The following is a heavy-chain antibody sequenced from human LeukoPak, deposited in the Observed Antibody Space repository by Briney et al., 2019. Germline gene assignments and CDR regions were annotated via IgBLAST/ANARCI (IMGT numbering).Heavy chain of an antibody. V-gene: IGHV3-66*01. CDR1: GFTVSSNY. CDR2: IYSGGST. Sequence: PGGSLRLSCAAPGFTVSSNYMSWVRQAPGKGLEWVSVIYSGGSTSYADSVKGRFTISRDSSKNTVSLQMNNVRAEDTAVYYCAREGGRGSADYWGQGTLVTVSS. CDR3: AREGGRGSADY. D-gene: IGHD6-25*01. J-gene: IGHJ4*02.